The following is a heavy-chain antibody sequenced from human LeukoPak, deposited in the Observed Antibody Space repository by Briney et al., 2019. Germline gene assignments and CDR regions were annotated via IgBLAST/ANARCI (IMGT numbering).Heavy chain of an antibody. CDR2: IKQDGSEK. J-gene: IGHJ3*02. Sequence: GGSLRLSCAASGFTFSSYWMSWVRQAPGKGLEWVANIKQDGSEKYYVDSVKGRFTISRDNAKNSLYLQMNSLRAEDTAVYYCARGLYYYGTDAFDIWGQGTMVTVS. CDR1: GFTFSSYW. CDR3: ARGLYYYGTDAFDI. V-gene: IGHV3-7*01. D-gene: IGHD3-16*01.